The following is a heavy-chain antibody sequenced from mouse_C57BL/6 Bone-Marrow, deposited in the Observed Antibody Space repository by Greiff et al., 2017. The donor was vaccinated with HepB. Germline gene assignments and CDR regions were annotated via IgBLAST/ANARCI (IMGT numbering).Heavy chain of an antibody. CDR3: ARLLLRCTGYFDV. Sequence: QVQLKESGPGLVAPSQSLSITCTVSGFSLTSYAISWVRPPPGKGLEWLGVIWTGGGTNYNSALNSRLSISKDNSKSQVFLKMNSLQTDDTARYYCARLLLRCTGYFDVWGKGTTVTVSS. V-gene: IGHV2-9-1*01. D-gene: IGHD1-1*01. J-gene: IGHJ1*03. CDR2: IWTGGGT. CDR1: GFSLTSYA.